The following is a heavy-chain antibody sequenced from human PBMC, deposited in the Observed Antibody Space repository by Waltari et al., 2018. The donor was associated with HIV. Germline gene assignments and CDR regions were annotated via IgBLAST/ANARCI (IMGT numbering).Heavy chain of an antibody. CDR1: GYDSTSHG. J-gene: IGHJ6*02. D-gene: IGHD3-10*01. CDR2: VCAYDGNI. Sequence: QVQLMQSGPDMRKTGASVTISGRAAGYDSTSHGIPWVRQAPGAGPEWVGWVCAYDGNIDIERRFKDRVSLTTDKSTTTAFFELRNLRIDDTATYYCARGGGTWLQETHYYKGLDVWGQGTTVIVSS. CDR3: ARGGGTWLQETHYYKGLDV. V-gene: IGHV1-18*04.